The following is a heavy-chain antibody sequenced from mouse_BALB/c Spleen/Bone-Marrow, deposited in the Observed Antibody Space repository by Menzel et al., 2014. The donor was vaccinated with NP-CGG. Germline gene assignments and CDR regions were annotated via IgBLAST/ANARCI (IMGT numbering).Heavy chain of an antibody. Sequence: QVHVKQSGAELMKPGASVKISCKATGYTFSSYWIEWVKQRPGHGLEWIGEILPGSGSTNYNEKFKGKATFTADTSSNTAYMQLSSLTSEDSAVYYCARGGVRGGYWYFDVWGAGTTVTVSS. V-gene: IGHV1-9*01. CDR3: ARGGVRGGYWYFDV. CDR1: GYTFSSYW. J-gene: IGHJ1*01. CDR2: ILPGSGST. D-gene: IGHD2-14*01.